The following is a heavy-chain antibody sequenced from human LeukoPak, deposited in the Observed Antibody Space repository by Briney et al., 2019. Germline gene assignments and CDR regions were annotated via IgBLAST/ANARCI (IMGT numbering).Heavy chain of an antibody. Sequence: GGSLRLSCAVSGLQFSNYWMGWIRQAPGKGLEWVANMNQDGSEKYYANSVKGRFTISRDNARSSLFLQLNSLRAEDTAVYSCVVSRLRAAYDIWGQGTVVLVS. CDR3: VVSRLRAAYDI. V-gene: IGHV3-7*01. CDR1: GLQFSNYW. J-gene: IGHJ3*02. CDR2: MNQDGSEK. D-gene: IGHD2-21*02.